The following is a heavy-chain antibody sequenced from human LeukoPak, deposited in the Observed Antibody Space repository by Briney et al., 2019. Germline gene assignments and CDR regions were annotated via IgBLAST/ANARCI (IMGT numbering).Heavy chain of an antibody. CDR2: ISYSGSA. V-gene: IGHV4-39*07. CDR1: GGSISSTNYY. CDR3: ARAVAVAGSADFDL. J-gene: IGHJ2*01. Sequence: PSETLSLICTVSGGSISSTNYYWGWIRQPPGKGLEWIGSISYSGSASYSPSLKSRLTISLDTSKNQFSLQLNSVTPEDTAVYYCARAVAVAGSADFDLWGRGTLVTVSS. D-gene: IGHD6-19*01.